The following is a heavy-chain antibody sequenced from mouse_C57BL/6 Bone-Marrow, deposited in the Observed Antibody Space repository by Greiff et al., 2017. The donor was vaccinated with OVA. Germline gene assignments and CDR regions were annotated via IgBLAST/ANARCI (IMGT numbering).Heavy chain of an antibody. CDR2: ISDGGSYT. D-gene: IGHD2-3*01. J-gene: IGHJ1*03. CDR3: ARERLLRYFDV. CDR1: GFTFSSYA. V-gene: IGHV5-4*01. Sequence: EVKLQESGGGLVKPGGSLKLSCAASGFTFSSYAMSWVRQTPEKRLEWVATISDGGSYTYYPDNVKGRFTFSRDNAKNNLYLQMSHLKSEDTAMYYCARERLLRYFDVWGTGTTVTVSS.